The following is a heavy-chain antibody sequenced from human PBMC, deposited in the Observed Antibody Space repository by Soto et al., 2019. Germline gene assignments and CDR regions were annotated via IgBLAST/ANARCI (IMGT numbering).Heavy chain of an antibody. CDR3: AKGITTVATFTAGY. D-gene: IGHD4-17*01. J-gene: IGHJ4*02. CDR2: ISYDGSNK. CDR1: GFTFSNYG. Sequence: GGSLRLSCAASGFTFSNYGMHWVRQAPGKGLEWVAVISYDGSNKYYADSVKGRFTISRDNSKNTLYLQMNSLRAEDTAVYYCAKGITTVATFTAGYWGQGTLVTVSS. V-gene: IGHV3-30*18.